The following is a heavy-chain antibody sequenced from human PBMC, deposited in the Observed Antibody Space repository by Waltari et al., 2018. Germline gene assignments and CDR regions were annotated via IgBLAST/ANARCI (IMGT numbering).Heavy chain of an antibody. D-gene: IGHD6-13*01. Sequence: QVQLQESGPGLVKPSQTLSLPCPVSGGSISRGSYYWSWIRQPAGKGLEWIGRIYTSGSTNYNPSLKSRVTISVDTSKNQFSLKLSSVTAADTAVYYCARTPPGAAANDYWGQGTLVTVSS. J-gene: IGHJ4*02. CDR3: ARTPPGAAANDY. CDR1: GGSISRGSYY. V-gene: IGHV4-61*02. CDR2: IYTSGST.